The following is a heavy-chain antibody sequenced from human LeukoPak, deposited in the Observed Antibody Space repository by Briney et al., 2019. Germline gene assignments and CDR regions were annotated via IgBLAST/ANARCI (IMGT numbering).Heavy chain of an antibody. D-gene: IGHD6-13*01. V-gene: IGHV1-2*02. Sequence: ASVKVSCKASGYTFTGYYMHWVRQAPGQGLEWMGWINPNSGGTNYAQKFQGRVTMTRDTSISTAYMELSRLRSDDTAGYYCARTVAGSSSWHSFDYWGQGTLVTVSS. J-gene: IGHJ4*02. CDR2: INPNSGGT. CDR1: GYTFTGYY. CDR3: ARTVAGSSSWHSFDY.